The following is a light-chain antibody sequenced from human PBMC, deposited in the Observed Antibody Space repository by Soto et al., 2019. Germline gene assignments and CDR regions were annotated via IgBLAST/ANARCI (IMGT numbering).Light chain of an antibody. V-gene: IGKV1-39*01. Sequence: DIQMTQSPSSLAASVGDRVTITCRASQSINTYVNWYQVKRGTAPKRLIYAATSLHSDVPSRFTGSGSGTDFTLTISGLQPQDFAIYFCQQSYKTPYTFGQGTRLEI. CDR2: AAT. J-gene: IGKJ2*01. CDR3: QQSYKTPYT. CDR1: QSINTY.